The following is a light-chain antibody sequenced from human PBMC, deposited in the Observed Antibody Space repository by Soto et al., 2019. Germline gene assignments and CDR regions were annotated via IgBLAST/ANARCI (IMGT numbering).Light chain of an antibody. CDR1: QSVSRY. CDR3: QQRSNWPGA. Sequence: EIVLTQSPVTLSLSPGESATLSCRASQSVSRYLAWYQKKPGQAPRLLIYDASKRATGIPARFSGSGSGTDFTLTISSLEPEDFAVYYCQQRSNWPGAFGQGTKLELK. J-gene: IGKJ2*01. CDR2: DAS. V-gene: IGKV3-11*01.